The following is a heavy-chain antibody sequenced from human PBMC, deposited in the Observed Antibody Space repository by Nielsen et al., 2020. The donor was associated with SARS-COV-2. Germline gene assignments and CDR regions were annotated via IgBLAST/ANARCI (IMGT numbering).Heavy chain of an antibody. V-gene: IGHV1-46*01. CDR2: INPSDGDT. J-gene: IGHJ5*02. CDR1: GYIFTSNY. Sequence: ASVKVSCKASGYIFTSNYIHWVRQAPAQGLEWMGLINPSDGDTTYAQRFQGRVTMTRDTSTSTVYMELSSLRSDDTAVYYCAGGWPARLDPWGQGTPVTVSS. D-gene: IGHD2-15*01. CDR3: AGGWPARLDP.